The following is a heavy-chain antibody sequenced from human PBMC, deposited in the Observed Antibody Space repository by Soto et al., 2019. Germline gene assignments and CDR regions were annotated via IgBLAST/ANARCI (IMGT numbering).Heavy chain of an antibody. CDR3: ARGRIAARPGSRNDY. CDR1: GWSFSGYY. V-gene: IGHV4-34*01. D-gene: IGHD6-6*01. Sequence: QVQLQQWGAGLLKPSETLSLTCAVYGWSFSGYYWSWIRQPPGKGLEWIGEINHSGSTNYNPSLKCRVTISVDTSKNQFSLKLSSVTAAGTAVYYCARGRIAARPGSRNDYWGQGTLVTVSS. CDR2: INHSGST. J-gene: IGHJ4*02.